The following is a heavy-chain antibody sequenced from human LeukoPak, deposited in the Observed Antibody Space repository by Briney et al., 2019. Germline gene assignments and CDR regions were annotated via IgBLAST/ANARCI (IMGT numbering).Heavy chain of an antibody. J-gene: IGHJ4*02. Sequence: SETLSLTCAVSGGSISSGGYYWTWIRQHPGKGLEWIGYIYYSGSTCYNPSLKSRVTISVDTSKNQFSLNLSSVTAADTAVYYCARGSVPAAIDYWGQGTLVTVSS. V-gene: IGHV4-31*11. CDR2: IYYSGST. D-gene: IGHD2-2*01. CDR1: GGSISSGGYY. CDR3: ARGSVPAAIDY.